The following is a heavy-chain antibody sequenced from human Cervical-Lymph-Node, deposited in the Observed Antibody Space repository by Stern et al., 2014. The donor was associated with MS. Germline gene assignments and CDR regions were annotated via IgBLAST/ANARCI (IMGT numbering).Heavy chain of an antibody. J-gene: IGHJ4*02. D-gene: IGHD5-18*01. CDR3: AHGLEIRLWAAY. Sequence: QITLKESGPTLVKPTQTLTLTCTFSGFSLSTSGVGVGWIRQPPGKALEWLAIIYWDDDKRYSPSLKSRLTITKDTSKNQVVLTMTNMDPVDTATYYCAHGLEIRLWAAYWGQGTLVTVSS. V-gene: IGHV2-5*02. CDR1: GFSLSTSGVG. CDR2: IYWDDDK.